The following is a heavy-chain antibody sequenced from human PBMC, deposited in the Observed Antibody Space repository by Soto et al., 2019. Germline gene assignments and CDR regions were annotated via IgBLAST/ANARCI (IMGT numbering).Heavy chain of an antibody. D-gene: IGHD3-10*02. CDR2: ISAYNGNT. CDR3: ARDVGRTLMYNWFDP. J-gene: IGHJ5*02. CDR1: GYTFTSYG. V-gene: IGHV1-18*01. Sequence: GASVRVSCKGSGYTFTSYGISWVRQAPGQGLEWMGWISAYNGNTNYAQKLQGRVTITADKSTSTAYMGLSSLRSEDTAVYYCARDVGRTLMYNWFDPWGQGTLVTVSS.